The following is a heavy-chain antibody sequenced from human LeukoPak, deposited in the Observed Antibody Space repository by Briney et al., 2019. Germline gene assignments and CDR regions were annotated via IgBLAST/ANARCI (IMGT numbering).Heavy chain of an antibody. CDR1: GFTFSSYS. J-gene: IGHJ4*02. CDR3: ARTLGGYSYGYVGYYFDY. CDR2: ISSSSSYI. V-gene: IGHV3-21*01. Sequence: GGSLRLSCAASGFTFSSYSMNWVRQAPGKGLEWVSSISSSSSYIYYADSVKGRFTISRDNAKNSLYLQMNSLKAEDTAVYYCARTLGGYSYGYVGYYFDYWGQGTLVTVSS. D-gene: IGHD5-18*01.